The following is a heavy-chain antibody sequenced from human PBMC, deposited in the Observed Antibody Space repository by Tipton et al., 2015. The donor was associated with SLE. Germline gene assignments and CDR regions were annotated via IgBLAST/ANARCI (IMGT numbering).Heavy chain of an antibody. CDR2: MNPNRGNT. CDR3: ARELRCLEWLRYYYYGMDV. V-gene: IGHV1-8*01. CDR1: GYTFTSYD. J-gene: IGHJ6*02. D-gene: IGHD3-3*01. Sequence: QSGPEVKKPGASVKVSCKASGYTFTSYDINWVRQATGQGLEWMGWMNPNRGNTGYAQKFQVRVTMTRNTSISTAYMELSSLRSEDTAVYYCARELRCLEWLRYYYYGMDVWGQGTTVTVSS.